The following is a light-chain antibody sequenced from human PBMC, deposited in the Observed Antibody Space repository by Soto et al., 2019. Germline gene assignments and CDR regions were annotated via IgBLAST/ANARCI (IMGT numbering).Light chain of an antibody. CDR1: SSDVGMYNY. CDR3: SSYTTLITVV. Sequence: QSALTQPRSVSGSPGQSVTISCTGTSSDVGMYNYVSWYQQHPGKAPKVMIYDVTKRPSGVPDRFSGSKSGNTASLTISGLRPEDEADYYCSSYTTLITVVFGGGTQLTVL. V-gene: IGLV2-11*02. CDR2: DVT. J-gene: IGLJ2*01.